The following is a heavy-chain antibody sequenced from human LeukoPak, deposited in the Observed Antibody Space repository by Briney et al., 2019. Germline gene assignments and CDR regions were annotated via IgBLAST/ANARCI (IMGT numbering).Heavy chain of an antibody. V-gene: IGHV4-4*02. CDR2: IYHSGST. CDR1: GGSICSSDW. CDR3: AICLGYGAVGGYFDY. D-gene: IGHD4/OR15-4a*01. J-gene: IGHJ4*02. Sequence: SGTLSLTCAVSGGSICSSDWWSWVRQPPGKGLEWIGEIYHSGSTNYNVSLKSRVTISVDKSKNQFSLKLNSVTPADTAVYYCAICLGYGAVGGYFDYWGQGTLVTVSS.